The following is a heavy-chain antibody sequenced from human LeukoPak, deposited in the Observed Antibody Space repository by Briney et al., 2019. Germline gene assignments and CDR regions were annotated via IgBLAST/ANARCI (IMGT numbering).Heavy chain of an antibody. V-gene: IGHV3-72*01. CDR2: TRDKAKSHTT. CDR3: ARAISGSYHDY. Sequence: GGSLRLSCAASGFTFSDHYIDWVRQAPGKGLEWVGRTRDKAKSHTTEYAASVKGRFTITRDDSKNSLYLQMNSLKTEDTAVYYCARAISGSYHDYRGQGTLVTVSS. CDR1: GFTFSDHY. J-gene: IGHJ4*02. D-gene: IGHD1-26*01.